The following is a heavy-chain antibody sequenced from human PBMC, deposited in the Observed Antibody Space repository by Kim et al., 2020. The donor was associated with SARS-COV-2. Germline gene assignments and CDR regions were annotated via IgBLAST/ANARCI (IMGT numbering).Heavy chain of an antibody. D-gene: IGHD3-10*01. CDR1: GGSISSGGYY. Sequence: SETLSLTCIVSGGSISSGGYYWSWIRQHPGKGLEWIGYIYYSGSTYYNPSLNSRVTISVVTSKDQFSLKLSSVTAADTAVYYCVREVPPGGPFDNYGSGGYYNFFDYWGHGTLVTVSS. J-gene: IGHJ4*01. V-gene: IGHV4-31*03. CDR3: VREVPPGGPFDNYGSGGYYNFFDY. CDR2: IYYSGST.